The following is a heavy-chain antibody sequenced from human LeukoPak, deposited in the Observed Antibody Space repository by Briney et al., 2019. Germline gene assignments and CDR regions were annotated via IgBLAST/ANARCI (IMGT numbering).Heavy chain of an antibody. CDR2: MNPNSGNT. Sequence: ASVKVSCKASGYTFTSYDINWVRQATGQGLEWMGWMNPNSGNTGYAQKFQGRVTTTRNTSISTAYMELSSLRSEDTAVYYCARNYYDFWSGYYPFDYWGQGTLVTVSS. D-gene: IGHD3-3*01. CDR3: ARNYYDFWSGYYPFDY. V-gene: IGHV1-8*01. J-gene: IGHJ4*02. CDR1: GYTFTSYD.